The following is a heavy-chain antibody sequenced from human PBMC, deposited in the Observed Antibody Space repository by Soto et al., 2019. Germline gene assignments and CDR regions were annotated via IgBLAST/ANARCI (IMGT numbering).Heavy chain of an antibody. V-gene: IGHV4-4*02. D-gene: IGHD6-19*01. CDR1: GDSISNSRW. CDR2: IFHSGDT. Sequence: QVQLQESGPGLVKPSGTLSLTCAVSGDSISNSRWWTWVRQPPGKGLEWIGDIFHSGDTNYNPSLKSRVFISVDKSQNQFSLKVSSVTAADTAVYYCAYSTGCYRHDVWGQGTLVTVSS. CDR3: AYSTGCYRHDV. J-gene: IGHJ3*01.